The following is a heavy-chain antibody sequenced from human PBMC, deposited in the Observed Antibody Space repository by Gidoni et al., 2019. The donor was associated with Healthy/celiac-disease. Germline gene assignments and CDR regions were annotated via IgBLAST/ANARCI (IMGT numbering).Heavy chain of an antibody. CDR2: IIPIFGTA. CDR1: GGTFSSYA. D-gene: IGHD5-12*01. J-gene: IGHJ5*02. Sequence: VPLVQSVAAVTKPGSSVKVSCQASGGTFSSYAISWVRQAPGQGLEWMGGIIPIFGTANYAQKFQGRVTITADESTSTAYMELSSLRSEDTAVYYCARENSGYNNWFDPWGQGTLVTVSS. V-gene: IGHV1-69*01. CDR3: ARENSGYNNWFDP.